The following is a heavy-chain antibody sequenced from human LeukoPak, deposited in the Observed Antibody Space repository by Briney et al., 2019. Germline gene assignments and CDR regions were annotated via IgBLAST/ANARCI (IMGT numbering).Heavy chain of an antibody. CDR3: ARAHSSSWYMDF. CDR1: GGSISSYY. Sequence: SETLSLTCSVSGGSISSYYWSWIRQPPGKGLEWIGYIYYSGITNYNPSLMSRVTISVDTSENQLSLELSSVTAADTAVYYCARAHSSSWYMDFWGQGTLVTVSS. CDR2: IYYSGIT. D-gene: IGHD6-13*01. V-gene: IGHV4-59*01. J-gene: IGHJ4*02.